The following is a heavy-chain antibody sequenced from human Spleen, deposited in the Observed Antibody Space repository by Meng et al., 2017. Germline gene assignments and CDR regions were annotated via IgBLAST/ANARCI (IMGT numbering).Heavy chain of an antibody. Sequence: GGSLRLSCAASGFTFDDHAMHWVRQVPGKGLEWVSGINWNSGSISYADSVKGRFTISRDNSKSTLYLQMNSVRAEDTAVYYCARGRTAFDYWGQGTLVTVSS. CDR2: INWNSGSI. J-gene: IGHJ4*02. V-gene: IGHV3-9*01. CDR3: ARGRTAFDY. D-gene: IGHD1-1*01. CDR1: GFTFDDHA.